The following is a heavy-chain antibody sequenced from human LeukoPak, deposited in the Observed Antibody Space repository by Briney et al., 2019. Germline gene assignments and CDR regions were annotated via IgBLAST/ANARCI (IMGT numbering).Heavy chain of an antibody. CDR3: ARGGVMLVEQLNY. V-gene: IGHV3-21*01. D-gene: IGHD6-6*01. J-gene: IGHJ4*02. CDR2: ISSSSSYI. CDR1: GFTFSSYS. Sequence: GGSLRLSCAASGFTFSSYSMNWVRQAPGKGLEWVSSISSSSSYIYYADSAKGRFTISRDNAKNSLYLQMNSLRAEDTAVYYCARGGVMLVEQLNYWGQGTLVTVSS.